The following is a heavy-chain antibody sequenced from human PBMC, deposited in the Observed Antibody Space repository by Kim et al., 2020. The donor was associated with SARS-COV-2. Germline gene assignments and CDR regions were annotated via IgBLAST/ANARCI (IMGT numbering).Heavy chain of an antibody. CDR2: ISGRADST. Sequence: GGSLRLSCAASGFTFANYAMAWVRQTPDKGLEWVSSISGRADSTYYTDSVKGRITISRDNPKNTLYLQLNSLRGEDTAIYYCAKYGFKGWCGWTDYWGQGTLVTVSS. CDR1: GFTFANYA. D-gene: IGHD2-21*01. V-gene: IGHV3-23*01. J-gene: IGHJ4*02. CDR3: AKYGFKGWCGWTDY.